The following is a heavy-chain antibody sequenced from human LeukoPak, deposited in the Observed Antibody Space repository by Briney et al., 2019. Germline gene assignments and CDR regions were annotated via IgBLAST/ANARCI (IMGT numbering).Heavy chain of an antibody. CDR2: TSYDGTNK. D-gene: IGHD1-7*01. J-gene: IGHJ4*02. V-gene: IGHV3-30*18. CDR1: GFTFSSYG. CDR3: AKQSFQGGTTGRWFLHGYDY. Sequence: GGSLRLSCAASGFTFSSYGMHWARQAPGKGLEWVALTSYDGTNKYYAVSVKGRFTISRDNSKNTLYLQMNSLRAEDTAVYYCAKQSFQGGTTGRWFLHGYDYWGQGALVTVSS.